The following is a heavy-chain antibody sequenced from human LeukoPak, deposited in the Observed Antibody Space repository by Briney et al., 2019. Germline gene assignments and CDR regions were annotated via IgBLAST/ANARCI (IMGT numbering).Heavy chain of an antibody. CDR3: AREMGQQLAFYYYYMDV. J-gene: IGHJ6*03. CDR1: GGSFSGYY. CDR2: IYTSGST. D-gene: IGHD6-13*01. Sequence: SETLPLTCAVYGGSFSGYYWSWIRQPPGKGLEWIGRIYTSGSTNYNPSLKSRVTISVDTSKNQFSLKLSSVTAADTAVYYCAREMGQQLAFYYYYMDVWGKGTTVTVSS. V-gene: IGHV4-4*08.